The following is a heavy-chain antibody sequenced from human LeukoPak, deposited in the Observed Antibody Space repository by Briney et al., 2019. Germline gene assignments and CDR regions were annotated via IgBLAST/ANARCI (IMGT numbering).Heavy chain of an antibody. D-gene: IGHD2-2*01. CDR1: GFTFSSYE. CDR2: ISSSGSTI. CDR3: ARAEYCSSTSCYYYYYYMDV. V-gene: IGHV3-48*03. Sequence: PGGSLRLSCAASGFTFSSYEMNWVRQAPGKGLEWISYISSSGSTIYYADSVKGRFTISRDNAKNSLYLQMNSLRAEDTAVYYCARAEYCSSTSCYYYYYYMDVWGKGTTVTVSS. J-gene: IGHJ6*03.